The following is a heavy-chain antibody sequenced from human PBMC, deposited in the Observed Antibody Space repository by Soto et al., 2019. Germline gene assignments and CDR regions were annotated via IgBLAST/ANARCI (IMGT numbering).Heavy chain of an antibody. V-gene: IGHV1-69*04. J-gene: IGHJ6*03. Sequence: ASVKVSCKASGGTFSSYTISWVRQAPGQGLEWMGRIIPILGIANYSQKFQGRVTITADKSTSTAYMELSSLRSEDTAVDYCAREYYYYYYMDVWGKGTTVTVSS. CDR2: IIPILGIA. CDR1: GGTFSSYT. CDR3: AREYYYYYYMDV.